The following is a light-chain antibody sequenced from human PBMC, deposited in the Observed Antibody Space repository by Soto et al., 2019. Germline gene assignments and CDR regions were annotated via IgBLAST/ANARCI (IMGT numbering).Light chain of an antibody. V-gene: IGKV3-20*01. CDR2: GAS. CDR3: HQYGSSAWT. Sequence: VLTQSKGTLSLSPGERATFSCGASQSVSSNYLAWYQQKPGQAPRLLIYGASSRATGIPDRFSGSGSGTDFTLTISRLEPEDFAVYYCHQYGSSAWTFGQGTKVDIK. CDR1: QSVSSNY. J-gene: IGKJ1*01.